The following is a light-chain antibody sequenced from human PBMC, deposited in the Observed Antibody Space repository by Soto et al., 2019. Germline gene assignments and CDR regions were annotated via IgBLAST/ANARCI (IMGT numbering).Light chain of an antibody. J-gene: IGKJ1*01. CDR3: QQYGSSPRT. CDR2: GAS. CDR1: QSVSSNY. Sequence: EIVLTQSPGTLSLSPGERATLSCRASQSVSSNYLAWYQQKPGQAPRLRIYGASSRASGIPDRFSGSGSGTDFTLTISRMEPEDFAVYYCQQYGSSPRTFGQGTKVDIK. V-gene: IGKV3-20*01.